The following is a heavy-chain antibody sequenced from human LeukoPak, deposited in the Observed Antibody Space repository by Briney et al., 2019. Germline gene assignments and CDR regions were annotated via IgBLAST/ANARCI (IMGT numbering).Heavy chain of an antibody. CDR2: ISEGVGNT. Sequence: GGSLRLSCAASGFTFTIYAMTWVRQAPGKGLEGVSGISEGVGNTYADSVKGRFTISRHHSKNTLYLQMNSLRAEDTALYYCAKREKGTTGRFFGYWGQGTLVTVSS. D-gene: IGHD4-17*01. J-gene: IGHJ4*02. CDR1: GFTFTIYA. CDR3: AKREKGTTGRFFGY. V-gene: IGHV3-23*01.